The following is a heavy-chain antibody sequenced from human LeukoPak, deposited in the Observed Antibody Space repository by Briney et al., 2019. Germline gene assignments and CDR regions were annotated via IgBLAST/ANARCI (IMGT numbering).Heavy chain of an antibody. Sequence: GGSLRLSCAASGFTFSSYWMSWVRQAPGKGLEWVANIKQDGSEKYYVDSVKGRFTISRDNAKNSLYLQMNSLRAEDTAVYYCARAYYDSSGPLDYWGQGTLVTVSS. J-gene: IGHJ4*02. CDR3: ARAYYDSSGPLDY. D-gene: IGHD3-22*01. CDR2: IKQDGSEK. CDR1: GFTFSSYW. V-gene: IGHV3-7*01.